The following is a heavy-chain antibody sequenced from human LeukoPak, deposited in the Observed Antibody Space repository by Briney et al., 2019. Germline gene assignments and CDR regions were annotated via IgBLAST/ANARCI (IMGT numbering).Heavy chain of an antibody. CDR3: TRGPRNDP. D-gene: IGHD1-14*01. CDR1: GYTFSTYE. V-gene: IGHV1-8*01. CDR2: MHTNSGDT. Sequence: ASVTVSCKTSGYTFSTYEINWVRQAAGQGLEWMGWMHTNSGDTDYAQKFQGRVTMTRDTSINTVYMELSSLRSEDTAVYYCTRGPRNDPWGQGTLVTVSS. J-gene: IGHJ5*02.